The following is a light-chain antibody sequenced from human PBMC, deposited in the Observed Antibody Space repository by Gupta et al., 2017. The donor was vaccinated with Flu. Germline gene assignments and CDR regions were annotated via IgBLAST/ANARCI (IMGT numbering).Light chain of an antibody. CDR3: QQHVSHPLT. CDR1: GVSSY. V-gene: IGKV1-9*01. Sequence: GVSSYLAWYQQKPGKAPKLLIFAADALQSGVPSRFRGSGSGTEFTLTISSLQPEDFATYFCQQHVSHPLTFGGGTTVEI. J-gene: IGKJ4*01. CDR2: AAD.